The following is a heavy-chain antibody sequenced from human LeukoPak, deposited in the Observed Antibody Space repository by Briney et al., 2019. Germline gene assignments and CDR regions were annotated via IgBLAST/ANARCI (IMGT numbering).Heavy chain of an antibody. J-gene: IGHJ6*03. Sequence: HPGGSLRLSCAASGFTFGDYAMHWVRQAPGKGLEWVSGISWNSGSIGYADSVKGRFTISRDNAKNSLYLQMNSLRAEDTALYYCAKVGSPTRNYMDVWGKGTTVTVSS. CDR2: ISWNSGSI. V-gene: IGHV3-9*01. CDR3: AKVGSPTRNYMDV. CDR1: GFTFGDYA. D-gene: IGHD3-10*01.